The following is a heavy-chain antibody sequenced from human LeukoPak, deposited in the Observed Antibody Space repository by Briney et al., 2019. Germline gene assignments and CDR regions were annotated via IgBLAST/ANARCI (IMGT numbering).Heavy chain of an antibody. CDR3: ARGRNYDYVWGSYRYSAFDI. V-gene: IGHV3-13*01. D-gene: IGHD3-16*02. J-gene: IGHJ3*02. CDR1: GFTFSSYD. Sequence: GGSLRLSCAASGFTFSSYDMHWVRQATGKGLEWVSAIGTAGDTYYPGSVKGRFTISRENAKNSLYLQMNSLRAGDTAVYYCARGRNYDYVWGSYRYSAFDIRGQGTMVTVSS. CDR2: IGTAGDT.